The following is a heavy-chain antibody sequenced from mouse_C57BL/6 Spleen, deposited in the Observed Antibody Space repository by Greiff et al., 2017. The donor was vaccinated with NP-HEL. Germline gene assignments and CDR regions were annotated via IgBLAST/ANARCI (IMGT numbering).Heavy chain of an antibody. CDR2: IWWDDDK. D-gene: IGHD1-1*01. J-gene: IGHJ3*01. CDR3: ARYYYGSSPLFAY. CDR1: GFSLSTFGMG. Sequence: QVTLKESGPGILQPSQTLSLTCSFSGFSLSTFGMGVGWIRQPSGKGLEWLAHIWWDDDKYYNPALKSRLTISKDTSNNQVFLKIANVDTADTATYYCARYYYGSSPLFAYWGQGTLVTVSA. V-gene: IGHV8-8*01.